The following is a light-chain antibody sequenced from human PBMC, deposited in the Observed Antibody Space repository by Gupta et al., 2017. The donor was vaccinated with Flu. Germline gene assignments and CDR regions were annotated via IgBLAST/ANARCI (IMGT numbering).Light chain of an antibody. Sequence: DIVLTQSPAALSLSPGGRVTLSCRASQIVRDYLAWYHQRPGQSPRLLIYDASNRATDVPASSNASGSDTDFTLTISVLDPEDSGVYFCQQRDNWPLTFGGGTKVEIK. J-gene: IGKJ4*01. V-gene: IGKV3-11*01. CDR2: DAS. CDR3: QQRDNWPLT. CDR1: QIVRDY.